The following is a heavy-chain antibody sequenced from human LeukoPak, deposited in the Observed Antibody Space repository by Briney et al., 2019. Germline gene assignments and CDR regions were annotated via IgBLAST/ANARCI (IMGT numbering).Heavy chain of an antibody. CDR1: GFTFNIYD. J-gene: IGHJ4*02. V-gene: IGHV3-15*05. Sequence: GGSLRLSCVASGFTFNIYDMNWVRQAPGKGLEWVGRIKSKTDGGTIDYAAPVKGRFTISRDDSKNTLFLQMNSLKIEDTAVYYCTTVTLRPVGLWGQGTLVTVSS. CDR2: IKSKTDGGTI. CDR3: TTVTLRPVGL. D-gene: IGHD3-10*01.